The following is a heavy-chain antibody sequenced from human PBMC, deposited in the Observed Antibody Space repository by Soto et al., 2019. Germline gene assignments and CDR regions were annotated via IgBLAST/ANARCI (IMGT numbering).Heavy chain of an antibody. CDR3: AKVGGSGYYPYYYYGMDV. J-gene: IGHJ6*02. Sequence: QVQLVESGGGVVQPGRSLRLSCAASGFTFSSYGMHWVRQAPGKGLEWVAVISYDGSNKYYADSVKGRFTISRDNSKNTLYLQMNSLRAEDTAVYYCAKVGGSGYYPYYYYGMDVWGQGTTVTVSS. V-gene: IGHV3-30*18. D-gene: IGHD3-3*01. CDR1: GFTFSSYG. CDR2: ISYDGSNK.